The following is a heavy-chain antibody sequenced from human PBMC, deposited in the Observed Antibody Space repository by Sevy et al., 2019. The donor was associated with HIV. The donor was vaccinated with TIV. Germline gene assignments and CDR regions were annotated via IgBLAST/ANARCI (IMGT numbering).Heavy chain of an antibody. Sequence: GESLKISCKGSGYSFTSYWIGWVRHMPREGLEWMGIIYPGDSDTIYSPSFQGQVTISADKSISTAYLQWSSLKASDTAMYYSARHLSGTNPYFDYWGQGTLVTVSS. D-gene: IGHD1-1*01. CDR2: IYPGDSDT. J-gene: IGHJ4*02. CDR3: ARHLSGTNPYFDY. CDR1: GYSFTSYW. V-gene: IGHV5-51*01.